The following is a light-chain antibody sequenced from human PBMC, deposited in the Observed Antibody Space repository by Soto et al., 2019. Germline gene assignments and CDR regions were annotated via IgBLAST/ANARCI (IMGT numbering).Light chain of an antibody. CDR2: GAS. V-gene: IGKV3-20*01. CDR1: QSVTSSY. Sequence: EIVLTQSPGTLSLSPGERATLSCRASQSVTSSYLTWYQQKPGQAPRLLIYGASTRAAGIPDRFSGSGSGTDFTLTISSLEPEDFAVYYCRQYGKLPITFGQGTRLEIK. J-gene: IGKJ5*01. CDR3: RQYGKLPIT.